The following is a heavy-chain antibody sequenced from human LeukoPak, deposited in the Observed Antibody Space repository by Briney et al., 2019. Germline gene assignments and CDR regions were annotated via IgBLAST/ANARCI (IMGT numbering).Heavy chain of an antibody. CDR1: GFTFRTYG. Sequence: PGRSLRLSCAASGFTFRTYGMHWVRQAPGKGLEWVAVISYDGSNKYYADSVKGRFTISRDNSKNTLYLQMNSLRAEDTAVYYCARTSSAFDIWGQGTMVTVSS. V-gene: IGHV3-30*03. D-gene: IGHD2-2*01. CDR2: ISYDGSNK. J-gene: IGHJ3*02. CDR3: ARTSSAFDI.